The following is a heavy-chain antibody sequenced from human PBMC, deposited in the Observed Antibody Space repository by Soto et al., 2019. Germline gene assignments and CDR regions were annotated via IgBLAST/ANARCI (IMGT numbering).Heavy chain of an antibody. CDR2: IYSGDST. J-gene: IGHJ5*02. V-gene: IGHV3-53*01. CDR1: GFTVSSNY. Sequence: LRLSCAASGFTVSSNYMSWVRQAPGKGLEWVSVIYSGDSTYYADSVKGRFTISRDNSKNTLYLQMNSLRAEDTAVYYCARVITGWFDPWGQGTLVTAPQ. D-gene: IGHD3-22*01. CDR3: ARVITGWFDP.